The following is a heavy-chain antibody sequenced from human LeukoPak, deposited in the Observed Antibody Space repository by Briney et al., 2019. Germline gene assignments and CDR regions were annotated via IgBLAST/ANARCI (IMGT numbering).Heavy chain of an antibody. CDR2: MNPNSGNT. Sequence: ASVKVSCKASGYTFTSYDINWVRQATGQGLEWMGWMNPNSGNTGYAQRFQGRLTLTRNTSITTAYMELSSLGSEDTAVYYCATNAGRAGYYYYYYGMDVWGQGTTVTVSS. CDR3: ATNAGRAGYYYYYYGMDV. J-gene: IGHJ6*02. V-gene: IGHV1-8*01. CDR1: GYTFTSYD. D-gene: IGHD1-14*01.